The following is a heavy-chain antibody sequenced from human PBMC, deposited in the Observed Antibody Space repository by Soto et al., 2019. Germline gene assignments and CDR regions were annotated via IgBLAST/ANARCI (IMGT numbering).Heavy chain of an antibody. J-gene: IGHJ4*02. D-gene: IGHD4-4*01. Sequence: GGSLRLSCAASGYTFSTYSMNWVRQAPGKGLEWVSSISGSGNYTHYADFLRGRFTISRDNAKTSLYLQMNSLRAEDTAVYYCAREGINNYNEYYFDSWGQGTVVTVSS. CDR2: ISGSGNYT. V-gene: IGHV3-21*01. CDR3: AREGINNYNEYYFDS. CDR1: GYTFSTYS.